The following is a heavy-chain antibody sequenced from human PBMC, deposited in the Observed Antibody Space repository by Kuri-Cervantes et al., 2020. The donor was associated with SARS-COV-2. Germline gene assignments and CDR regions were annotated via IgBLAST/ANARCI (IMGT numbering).Heavy chain of an antibody. D-gene: IGHD3-22*01. CDR2: VSGSGGNT. Sequence: GESLKISCAASGFTFSSYDMSWVRQAPGKGLEWVSAVSGSGGNTYYADSVKGRFTISRDNSKNTLYLQMSSLRAEDTAVYYCAKVTRSGYFPFAFDIWGQGTMVTDSS. CDR1: GFTFSSYD. CDR3: AKVTRSGYFPFAFDI. V-gene: IGHV3-23*01. J-gene: IGHJ3*02.